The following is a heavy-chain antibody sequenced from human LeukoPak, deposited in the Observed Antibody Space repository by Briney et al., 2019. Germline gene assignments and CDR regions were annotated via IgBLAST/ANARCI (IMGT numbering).Heavy chain of an antibody. Sequence: GASVRVSCKASGYTFTSYGISWVRQAPGQGLEWMGWISAYNGNTNYAQKLQGRVTMTTDTSTSTAYMELRSLRSDDTAVYYCARFGESPGGEDYFDYWGQGTLVTVSS. CDR1: GYTFTSYG. D-gene: IGHD3-10*01. CDR3: ARFGESPGGEDYFDY. J-gene: IGHJ4*02. CDR2: ISAYNGNT. V-gene: IGHV1-18*01.